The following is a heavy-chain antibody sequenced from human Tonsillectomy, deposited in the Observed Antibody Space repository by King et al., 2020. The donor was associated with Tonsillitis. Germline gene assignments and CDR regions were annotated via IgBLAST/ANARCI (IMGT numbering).Heavy chain of an antibody. CDR1: GGSISSGDYY. Sequence: QLQESGPGLVKPSQTLSLICTVSGGSISSGDYYWSWIRQPPGKGLEWIGYIYNSGSTYYNPSLKSRVTISGDTSKNQFSLKLSSVTAADTAVYYCARDRAFSGYAAIYFDYWGQGTLVTVSS. J-gene: IGHJ4*02. CDR2: IYNSGST. V-gene: IGHV4-30-4*01. CDR3: ARDRAFSGYAAIYFDY. D-gene: IGHD5-12*01.